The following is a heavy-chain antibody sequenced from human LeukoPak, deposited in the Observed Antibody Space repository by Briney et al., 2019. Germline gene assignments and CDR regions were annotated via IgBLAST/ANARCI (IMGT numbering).Heavy chain of an antibody. D-gene: IGHD5-12*01. Sequence: ASVKVSCKASGYTFTSYYMHWVRQAPGQGLEWMGIINPSGGSTSYAQKFQGRVTITADESTSTAYMELSSLRSEDTAVYYCARERSGYVPFDYWGQGTLVTVSS. CDR3: ARERSGYVPFDY. J-gene: IGHJ4*02. CDR2: INPSGGST. CDR1: GYTFTSYY. V-gene: IGHV1-46*01.